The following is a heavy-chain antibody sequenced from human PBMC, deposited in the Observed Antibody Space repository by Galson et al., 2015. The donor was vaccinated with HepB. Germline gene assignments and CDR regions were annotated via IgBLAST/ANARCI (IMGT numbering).Heavy chain of an antibody. CDR1: GFTFSSYS. CDR3: ARGSGSYYIYYYYGMDV. D-gene: IGHD1-26*01. J-gene: IGHJ6*02. Sequence: SLRLSCAASGFTFSSYSMNWVRQAPGKGLEWVANIKQDGSEKYYVDSVKGRFTISRDNAKNSLYLQMNSLRAEDTAVYYCARGSGSYYIYYYYGMDVWGQGTTVTVSS. V-gene: IGHV3-7*01. CDR2: IKQDGSEK.